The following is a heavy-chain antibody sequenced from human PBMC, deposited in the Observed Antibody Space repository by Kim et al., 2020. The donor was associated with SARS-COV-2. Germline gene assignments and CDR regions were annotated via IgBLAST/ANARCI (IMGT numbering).Heavy chain of an antibody. CDR3: AREAGATSFDY. D-gene: IGHD1-26*01. V-gene: IGHV4-59*01. CDR2: T. J-gene: IGHJ4*02. Sequence: TNCNPSLQRRVTISIDPSKNQCSLKLSSVTAADTAVYYCAREAGATSFDYWGQGTLVTVSS.